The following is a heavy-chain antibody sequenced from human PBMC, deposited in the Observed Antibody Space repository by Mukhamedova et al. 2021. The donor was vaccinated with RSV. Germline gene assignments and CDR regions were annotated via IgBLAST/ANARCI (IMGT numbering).Heavy chain of an antibody. Sequence: GKGLEWIGEINHSGSTNYNPSLKSRVTISVDTSKNQFSLKMSSVTAADTAVYYCARPGIEGATNPYYFDYWGQGTLVTVSS. V-gene: IGHV4-34*01. CDR2: INHSGST. D-gene: IGHD1-26*01. J-gene: IGHJ4*02. CDR3: ARPGIEGATNPYYFDY.